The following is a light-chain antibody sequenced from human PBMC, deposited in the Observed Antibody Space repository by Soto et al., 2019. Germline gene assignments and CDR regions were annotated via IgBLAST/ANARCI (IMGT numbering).Light chain of an antibody. J-gene: IGKJ2*01. CDR2: DAS. CDR3: QQRRDT. CDR1: QSVSSY. Sequence: EIVLTQSPATLSLSPGERATLSCRASQSVSSYLAWYQQKPGQAPRLLIYDASNRAPGIPARFTGSGSGTDFTLTISSLEPEDFAVYYCQQRRDTFGQGTKLEIK. V-gene: IGKV3-11*01.